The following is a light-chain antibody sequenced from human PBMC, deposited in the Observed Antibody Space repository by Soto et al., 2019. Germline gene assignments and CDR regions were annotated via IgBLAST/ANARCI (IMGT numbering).Light chain of an antibody. J-gene: IGKJ1*01. Sequence: EIVMTQSPATLSLSPGEKATLSCRASQSGSTNLAWCQQKPGQVPRLLIYGASNRATGVSARFSGSGSGTEFTLTISSLQSEDFAVYYCQQYHYWWTFGQGTKVEIK. CDR1: QSGSTN. V-gene: IGKV3-15*01. CDR3: QQYHYWWT. CDR2: GAS.